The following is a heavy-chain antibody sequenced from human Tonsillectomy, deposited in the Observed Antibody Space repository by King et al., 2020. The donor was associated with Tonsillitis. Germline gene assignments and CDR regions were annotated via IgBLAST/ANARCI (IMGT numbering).Heavy chain of an antibody. CDR2: TYYRSKWYT. CDR1: GDSVSSKNAA. Sequence: VQLQQSGPGLVKPSETLSVTCVISGDSVSSKNAAWNWIRQSPSRGLEWLGRTYYRSKWYTDYAVSVERRMTIRPDTSKNQFSLQLNFVTPEDTALYFCARDLSGSTYGSDAFDVWGQGTMATVSS. D-gene: IGHD1-26*01. J-gene: IGHJ3*01. V-gene: IGHV6-1*01. CDR3: ARDLSGSTYGSDAFDV.